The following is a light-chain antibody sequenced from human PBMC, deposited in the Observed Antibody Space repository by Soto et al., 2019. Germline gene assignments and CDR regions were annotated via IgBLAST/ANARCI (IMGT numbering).Light chain of an antibody. CDR3: QQYNSFPLT. CDR2: DAS. CDR1: QGISSA. J-gene: IGKJ4*01. V-gene: IGKV1-13*02. Sequence: IQLTQSPCTLSASAGDRVTISCRASQGISSALAWYQENPGKDPKVLIYDASSMEIGIPSRFSGSGSGKDFTLTISRLEPEDFASYYCQQYNSFPLTFGGGTKVDIK.